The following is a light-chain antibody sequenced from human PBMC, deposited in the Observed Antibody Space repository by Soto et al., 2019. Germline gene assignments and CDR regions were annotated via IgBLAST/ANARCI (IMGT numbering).Light chain of an antibody. CDR3: QQSYDAQFT. CDR1: QGISHY. V-gene: IGKV1-39*01. J-gene: IGKJ2*01. Sequence: DIQLTQSPSSLSASVGDEVTITCRASQGISHYLTWYQQKPGRAPTLLIYGVSTLQSGVPPRFSGGGSATEFTLTISNLQLEDFATYYCQQSYDAQFTFGQGTKVEIK. CDR2: GVS.